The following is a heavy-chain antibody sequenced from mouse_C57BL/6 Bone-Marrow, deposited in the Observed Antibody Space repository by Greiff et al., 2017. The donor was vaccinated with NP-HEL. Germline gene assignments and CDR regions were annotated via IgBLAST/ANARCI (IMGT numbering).Heavy chain of an antibody. CDR2: ISSGSSTI. CDR3: ARGAQNYAMDY. J-gene: IGHJ4*01. Sequence: EVKLVESGGGLVKPGGSLKLSCAASGFTFSDYGMHWVRQAPEKGLEWVAYISSGSSTIYYADTVKGRFTISRDNAKNTLFLQMTSLRSEDTAMYYCARGAQNYAMDYWGQGTSVTVSS. V-gene: IGHV5-17*01. CDR1: GFTFSDYG.